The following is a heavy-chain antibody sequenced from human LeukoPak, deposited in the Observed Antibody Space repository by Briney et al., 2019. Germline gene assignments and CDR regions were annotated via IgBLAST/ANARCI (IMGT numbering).Heavy chain of an antibody. D-gene: IGHD3-22*01. Sequence: PSETLSLTSAVYGGSLSGYYWSWIRQPPEKGLEWIGEINHSGSTNYNPSLKSRVTISVDTSKDQFSLKLSSVTAADTAVYYCAREGDYYDTPFDYWGQGTLGTVS. CDR3: AREGDYYDTPFDY. CDR1: GGSLSGYY. J-gene: IGHJ4*02. V-gene: IGHV4-34*01. CDR2: INHSGST.